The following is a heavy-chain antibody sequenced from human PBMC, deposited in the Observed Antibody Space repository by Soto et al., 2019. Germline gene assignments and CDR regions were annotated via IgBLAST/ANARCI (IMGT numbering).Heavy chain of an antibody. CDR1: GGSISSGGYY. D-gene: IGHD3-9*01. Sequence: PSETLSLTCTVSGGSISSGGYYWSWIRQHPGKGLEWIGYIYYSGSTYYSPSFQGQVTISADKSISTAYLQWSSLKASDTAMYYCARPLTIFSQGNAFDIWGQGTMVTVSS. J-gene: IGHJ3*02. CDR2: IYYSGST. V-gene: IGHV4-31*01. CDR3: ARPLTIFSQGNAFDI.